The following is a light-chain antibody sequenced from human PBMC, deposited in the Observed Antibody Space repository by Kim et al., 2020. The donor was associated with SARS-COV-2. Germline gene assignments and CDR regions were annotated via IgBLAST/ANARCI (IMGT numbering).Light chain of an antibody. J-gene: IGLJ1*01. CDR1: DSDIGAYKY. CDR2: EVN. Sequence: SVTTTCTGTDSDIGAYKYVSWYQRHPGKAPKLMIYEVNRRPSGVPDRFSGSKSGNTASLTVSGLQAEDEADYYCTSYAGSNNLDVFGTGTKVTVL. V-gene: IGLV2-8*01. CDR3: TSYAGSNNLDV.